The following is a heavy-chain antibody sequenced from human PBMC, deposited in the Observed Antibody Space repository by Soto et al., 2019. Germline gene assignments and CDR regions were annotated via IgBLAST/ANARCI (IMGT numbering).Heavy chain of an antibody. J-gene: IGHJ4*02. CDR1: GGSISSGGYY. CDR3: ARLQEYSYGYPYFDY. CDR2: IYYSGST. Sequence: SETLSLTCPVSGGSISSGGYYWSWIRQHPGKGLEWIGYIYYSGSTYYNPSLKSRVTISVDTSKNQFSLKLSSVTAADTAVYYCARLQEYSYGYPYFDYWGQGTLVTVSS. V-gene: IGHV4-30-4*08. D-gene: IGHD5-18*01.